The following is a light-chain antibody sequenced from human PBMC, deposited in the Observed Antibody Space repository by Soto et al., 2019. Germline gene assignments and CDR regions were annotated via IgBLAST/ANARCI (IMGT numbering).Light chain of an antibody. V-gene: IGKV1-39*01. Sequence: DIQMTQSPAALSASVGDRVTITFRASQSISNWLAWYQQKPGKAPNLLIYAASSLQSGVPSRFSGSESGTEFTLTITSLQPEDFATYYCQQSYSPPRTFGQGTNVDI. CDR1: QSISNW. J-gene: IGKJ1*01. CDR2: AAS. CDR3: QQSYSPPRT.